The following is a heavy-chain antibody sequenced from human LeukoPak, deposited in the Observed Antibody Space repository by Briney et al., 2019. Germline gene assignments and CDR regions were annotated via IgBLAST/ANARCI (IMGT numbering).Heavy chain of an antibody. Sequence: LVKVSCKASGGTFSSYAISWVRQAPGQGLEWMGRIIPILGIANYAQKFQGRVTITADKSTSTAYMELSSLRSEDTAVYYCARVTAEEGSDYWGQGTLVTVSS. V-gene: IGHV1-69*04. CDR3: ARVTAEEGSDY. CDR2: IIPILGIA. D-gene: IGHD1-14*01. CDR1: GGTFSSYA. J-gene: IGHJ4*02.